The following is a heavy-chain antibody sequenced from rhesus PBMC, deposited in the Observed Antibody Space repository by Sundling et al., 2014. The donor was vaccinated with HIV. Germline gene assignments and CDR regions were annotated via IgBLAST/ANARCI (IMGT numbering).Heavy chain of an antibody. D-gene: IGHD1-1*01. V-gene: IGHV4-65*02. J-gene: IGHJ4*01. CDR3: ARAKGWNYPFDS. Sequence: QVQLQESGPGLVKPSETLSLTCAVSGGSISSSNWWSWIRQPPGKGLEWIGFIGGSSGSTSYNPSLQSRVTISTDTSKNQFSLKLSSVTDADTAVYFCARAKGWNYPFDSWGQGVLVTVSS. CDR2: IGGSSGST. CDR1: GGSISSSNW.